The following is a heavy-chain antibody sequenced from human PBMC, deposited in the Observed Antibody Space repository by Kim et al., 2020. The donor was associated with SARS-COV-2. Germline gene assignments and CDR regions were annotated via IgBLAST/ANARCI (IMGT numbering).Heavy chain of an antibody. CDR2: ILPLLNTP. V-gene: IGHV1-69*08. CDR1: GDKFSDYT. D-gene: IGHD7-27*01. J-gene: IGHJ4*02. Sequence: SVKVSCKASGDKFSDYTFNWVRQAPGHGLEWMGGILPLLNTPTYAQKFQGRVTVSADTSTSTAYMELTGLTTADTAVFYCARDRCVGIDYWGQGTL. CDR3: ARDRCVGIDY.